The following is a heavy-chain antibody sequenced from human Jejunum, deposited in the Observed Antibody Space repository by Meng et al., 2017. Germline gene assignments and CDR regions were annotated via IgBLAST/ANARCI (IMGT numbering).Heavy chain of an antibody. CDR1: GFSLSSSEVG. Sequence: QITLKESGPTLVKPTQTLTLTCTFSGFSLSSSEVGVAWFRQPPGKALEWLAVIYWDDDKRSSPSLKRRLTITTDTSKNQVVLTMTNMDPVDTATYYCAHGGLSSGWYYPEHWGQGILVTVSS. J-gene: IGHJ4*02. V-gene: IGHV2-5*02. D-gene: IGHD6-19*01. CDR3: AHGGLSSGWYYPEH. CDR2: IYWDDDK.